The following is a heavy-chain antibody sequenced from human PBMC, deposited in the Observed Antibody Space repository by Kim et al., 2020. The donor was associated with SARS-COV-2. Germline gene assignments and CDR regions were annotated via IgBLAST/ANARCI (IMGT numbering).Heavy chain of an antibody. Sequence: YYADSVKGRFTISRDNSKNTLYLQMNSLRAEDTAVYYCAKVAGYYDFWSSWGQGTLVTVSS. V-gene: IGHV3-23*01. D-gene: IGHD3-3*01. CDR3: AKVAGYYDFWSS. J-gene: IGHJ4*02.